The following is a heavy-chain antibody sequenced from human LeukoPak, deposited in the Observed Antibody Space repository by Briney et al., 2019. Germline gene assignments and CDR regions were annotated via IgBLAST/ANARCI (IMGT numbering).Heavy chain of an antibody. J-gene: IGHJ4*02. V-gene: IGHV3-21*01. D-gene: IGHD5-18*01. CDR2: ISSSSSYI. CDR1: GFPFSSHG. Sequence: GGSLRLSCAGSGFPFSSHGMNWVRQAPGKGLEWVSSISSSSSYIYYADSVKGRFTISRDNAKNSLYLQMNSLRAEDTALYYCARQADTAMLIWSFTDYWGQGTLVTVSS. CDR3: ARQADTAMLIWSFTDY.